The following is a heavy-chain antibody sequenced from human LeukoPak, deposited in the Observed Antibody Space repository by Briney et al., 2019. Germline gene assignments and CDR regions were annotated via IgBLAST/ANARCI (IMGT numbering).Heavy chain of an antibody. CDR2: MNPNSGST. J-gene: IGHJ5*02. V-gene: IGHV1-8*01. D-gene: IGHD6-13*01. CDR3: ARGPPTAAAGNVPTS. CDR1: GYTFTSYD. Sequence: ASVKVSCKASGYTFTSYDIHWVRQAPGQGLEWMGWMNPNSGSTGYAQKFQGRVTMTRDTSISTAYMELSSLRSEDTTAYYCARGPPTAAAGNVPTSWGQGTLVTVSP.